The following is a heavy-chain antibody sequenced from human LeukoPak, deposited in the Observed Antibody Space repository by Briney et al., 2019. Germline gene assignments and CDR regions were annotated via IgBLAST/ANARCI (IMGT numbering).Heavy chain of an antibody. CDR2: ISGSGGST. CDR3: AKAMIVVVQFDY. D-gene: IGHD3-22*01. J-gene: IGHJ4*02. CDR1: GFTFSSYT. Sequence: GGSLRLSCAASGFTFSSYTIMWVRQAPGKGLEWVSAISGSGGSTYYADSVKGRFTISRDNSKNTLYLQMNSLRAEDTAVYYCAKAMIVVVQFDYWGQGTLVTVSS. V-gene: IGHV3-23*01.